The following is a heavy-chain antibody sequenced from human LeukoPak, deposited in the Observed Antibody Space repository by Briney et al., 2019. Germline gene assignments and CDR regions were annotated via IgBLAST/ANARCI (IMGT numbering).Heavy chain of an antibody. V-gene: IGHV3-48*01. Sequence: GGSLRLSCAASGFTFSSYSMNWVRQAPGKGLEWVSYISSSSSTIYYTDSVKGRFTISRDNAKNSLYLQMNSLRAEDTAVYYCAREEDYDSSGILDYWGQGTLVTVSS. CDR1: GFTFSSYS. CDR3: AREEDYDSSGILDY. J-gene: IGHJ4*02. D-gene: IGHD3-22*01. CDR2: ISSSSSTI.